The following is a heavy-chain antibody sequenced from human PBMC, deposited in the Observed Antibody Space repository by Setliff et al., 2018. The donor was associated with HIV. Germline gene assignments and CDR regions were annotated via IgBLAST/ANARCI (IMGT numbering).Heavy chain of an antibody. CDR1: GYTFSPYA. CDR3: ARDFPSPDYSNSWAHLYYHYGMDV. Sequence: GASVKVSCKVSGYTFSPYAMHWVRQAPGQRLEWMGWNNAGNGNTKYSQKFQGRVTITRDTSASTAYMEVSSLRSEDTAVYYCARDFPSPDYSNSWAHLYYHYGMDVWGQGTTVTVSS. D-gene: IGHD6-13*01. CDR2: NNAGNGNT. V-gene: IGHV1-3*01. J-gene: IGHJ6*02.